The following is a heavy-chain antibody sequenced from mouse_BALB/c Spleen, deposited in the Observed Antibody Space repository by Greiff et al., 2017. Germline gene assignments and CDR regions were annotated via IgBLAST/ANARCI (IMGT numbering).Heavy chain of an antibody. CDR3: ARENYGNYETLDY. J-gene: IGHJ2*01. Sequence: EVQGVESGGGLVKPGGSLKLSCAASGFTFSSYAMSWVRQTPEKRLEWVASISSGGSTYYPDSVKGRFTISRDNARNILYLQMSSLRSEDTAMYYCARENYGNYETLDYWGQGTTLTVSS. CDR2: ISSGGST. V-gene: IGHV5-6-5*01. D-gene: IGHD2-1*01. CDR1: GFTFSSYA.